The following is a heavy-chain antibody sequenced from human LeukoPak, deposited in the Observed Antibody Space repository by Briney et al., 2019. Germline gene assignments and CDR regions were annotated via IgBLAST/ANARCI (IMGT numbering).Heavy chain of an antibody. CDR3: AKDLSMVGASPVDY. D-gene: IGHD1-26*01. CDR2: ISGSGGST. V-gene: IGHV3-23*01. Sequence: GGSLRLSCAASGFTFSSYAMSWVRQAPGKGLEWVSAISGSGGSTYYADSVKGRFTISRDNAKNTLYLQMNSLRAEDTAVYYCAKDLSMVGASPVDYWGQGTLVTVSS. J-gene: IGHJ4*02. CDR1: GFTFSSYA.